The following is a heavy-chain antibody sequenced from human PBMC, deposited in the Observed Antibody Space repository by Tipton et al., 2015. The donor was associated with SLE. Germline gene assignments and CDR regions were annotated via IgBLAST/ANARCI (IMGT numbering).Heavy chain of an antibody. CDR3: ARGAKERITLVRVRPYYFDY. Sequence: TLSLTCAVSGGSFSGYSWSWILQPPGKGLEWIGQTNPSGNTNYNPSLKSRVTISVDTSNNQLSLKLTSVTAADTAVYYCARGAKERITLVRVRPYYFDYWGQGSLVTVSS. J-gene: IGHJ4*01. CDR2: TNPSGNT. D-gene: IGHD3-10*01. CDR1: GGSFSGYS. V-gene: IGHV4-34*01.